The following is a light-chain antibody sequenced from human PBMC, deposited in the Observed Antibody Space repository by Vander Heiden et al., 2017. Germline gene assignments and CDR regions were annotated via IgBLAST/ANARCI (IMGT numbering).Light chain of an antibody. CDR1: QSSSSY. J-gene: IGKJ2*01. V-gene: IGKV1-39*01. CDR3: QQSYSTPGT. Sequence: DIQMTQSPSSLSASVVDRVTITCRASQSSSSYLNWYQQKPGKAPKLLIYAASSLQRGVPSRFSGSGSGTDFTLTISSLQPEDFATYYCQQSYSTPGTFGQGTKLEIK. CDR2: AAS.